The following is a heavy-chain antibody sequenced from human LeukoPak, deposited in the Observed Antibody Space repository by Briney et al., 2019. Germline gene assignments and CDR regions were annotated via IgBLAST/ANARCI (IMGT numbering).Heavy chain of an antibody. V-gene: IGHV4-31*03. D-gene: IGHD3-10*01. Sequence: SETLPLTCTVSGGSISSGGYYWSWIRQHPGKGLEWIGYIYYSGSTYYNPSLKSRVTISVDTSKNQFSLKLSSVTAADTAVYYCARVVWFGELRGMDVWGQGTTVTVSS. J-gene: IGHJ6*02. CDR1: GGSISSGGYY. CDR3: ARVVWFGELRGMDV. CDR2: IYYSGST.